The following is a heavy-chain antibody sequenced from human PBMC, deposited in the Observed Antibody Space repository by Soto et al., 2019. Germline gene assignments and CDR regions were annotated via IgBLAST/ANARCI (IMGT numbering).Heavy chain of an antibody. CDR1: GDSVSSNSAT. V-gene: IGHV6-1*01. J-gene: IGHJ5*01. CDR2: TYYRTKWYN. Sequence: SQTLSLTCAISGDSVSSNSATWNWIRQSPSRGPERLGRTYYRTKWYNDYAVSVKSRITINPDTSKNQYSLQLKSVTPEDTAVYFCARLSYCSSTSCYFHWCGPWDQGALVTVSS. CDR3: ARLSYCSSTSCYFHWCGP. D-gene: IGHD2-2*01.